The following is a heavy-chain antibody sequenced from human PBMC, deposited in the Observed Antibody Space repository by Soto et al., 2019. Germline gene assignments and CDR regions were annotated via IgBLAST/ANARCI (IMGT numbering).Heavy chain of an antibody. CDR3: AHRRGYCSGGSCLSFDY. V-gene: IGHV2-5*02. CDR1: GFSLSTSGVG. J-gene: IGHJ4*02. Sequence: QITLKESGPTLVKPTQTLTLTCTFSGFSLSTSGVGVGWIRQPPGKALEWLALIFWDDDKRYSPSLKNSLTITKDTSKNQVVLIMTNVDPVDTATYYGAHRRGYCSGGSCLSFDYWGQGTLVTVSS. D-gene: IGHD2-15*01. CDR2: IFWDDDK.